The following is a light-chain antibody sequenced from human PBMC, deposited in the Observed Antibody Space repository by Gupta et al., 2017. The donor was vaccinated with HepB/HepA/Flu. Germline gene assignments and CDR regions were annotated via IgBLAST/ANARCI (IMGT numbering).Light chain of an antibody. V-gene: IGLV2-14*03. CDR3: SSFTRSTSTLVL. Sequence: QSALTQPASVSGSPGQSITISCTGTSSDVGGYNSVSWYQQYPGKAPNLLIYDVTARPSGMSTRFSASKSGNTASLTISGLQTEDEADYFCSSFTRSTSTLVLFGGGTKVTVL. J-gene: IGLJ3*02. CDR1: SSDVGGYNS. CDR2: DVT.